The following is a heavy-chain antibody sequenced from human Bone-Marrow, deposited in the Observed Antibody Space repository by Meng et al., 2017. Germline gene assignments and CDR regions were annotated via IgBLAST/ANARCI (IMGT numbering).Heavy chain of an antibody. CDR3: ARDPTYYDYVWGSYRSYDAFDI. Sequence: GGSLRLSCEGSGFTFSNAYMTWVRQVPGKRLEWVGRIKSKPDGETIDYAAPVKGRFTISRDDSKNTVYLQMNSLKAEDTAVYYCARDPTYYDYVWGSYRSYDAFDIWGQGTMVTVSS. V-gene: IGHV3-15*01. D-gene: IGHD3-16*02. J-gene: IGHJ3*02. CDR1: GFTFSNAY. CDR2: IKSKPDGETI.